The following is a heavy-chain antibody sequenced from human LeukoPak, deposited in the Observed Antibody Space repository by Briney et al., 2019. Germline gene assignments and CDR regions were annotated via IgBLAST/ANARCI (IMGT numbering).Heavy chain of an antibody. CDR2: FYYSGST. D-gene: IGHD6-13*01. CDR1: GGPISSYS. CDR3: ARGLMMAVAGRGEFHY. Sequence: PSETLSLTCIVSGGPISSYSGSGIRHPPGRGLEGLGYFYYSGSTNYNPSLKSRVTISVDTSKNQFSLKLSSVTAADTAVYYCARGLMMAVAGRGEFHYWGQGTLVTVSS. V-gene: IGHV4-59*01. J-gene: IGHJ4*02.